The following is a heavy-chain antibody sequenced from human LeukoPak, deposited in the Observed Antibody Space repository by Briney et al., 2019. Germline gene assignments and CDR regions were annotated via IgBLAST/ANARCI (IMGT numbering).Heavy chain of an antibody. J-gene: IGHJ4*02. CDR1: GGSISGSNW. V-gene: IGHV4-4*02. Sequence: SGTLSLTCAVSGGSISGSNWWSWVRQPPGKGLEWIGEIFHSGSINYSPSLKSRVTISIDKSKNQFSLKLTSVTVADTAVYYCASRLRHLLGYWGQGNLVTVSS. CDR2: IFHSGSI. D-gene: IGHD3-16*01. CDR3: ASRLRHLLGY.